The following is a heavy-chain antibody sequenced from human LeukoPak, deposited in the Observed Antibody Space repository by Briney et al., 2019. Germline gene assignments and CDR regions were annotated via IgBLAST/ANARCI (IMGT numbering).Heavy chain of an antibody. Sequence: SETLSLTCAVSGGSISSGGYSWSWIRQPPGKGLEWIGYIYHSGNTYYNPSLKSRVTISVDKSKNQFSLKLNSVTAADTAVYYCARSSYDYVWGSDRSNWFDPWGQGTLATVSS. V-gene: IGHV4-30-2*01. CDR2: IYHSGNT. D-gene: IGHD3-16*02. J-gene: IGHJ5*02. CDR3: ARSSYDYVWGSDRSNWFDP. CDR1: GGSISSGGYS.